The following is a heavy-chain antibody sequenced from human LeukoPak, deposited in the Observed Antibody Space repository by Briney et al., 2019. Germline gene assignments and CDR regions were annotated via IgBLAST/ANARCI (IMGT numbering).Heavy chain of an antibody. V-gene: IGHV4-31*03. Sequence: SQTLSLTCTVSGGSISSGGYCWSWIRQHPGKGLEWIGYIYYSGSTYYNPSLKSRVTISVDTSKNQFSLKLSSVTAADTAVYYCARDSGVLWGQGTMVTVSS. CDR3: ARDSGVL. CDR1: GGSISSGGYC. J-gene: IGHJ3*01. CDR2: IYYSGST. D-gene: IGHD1-26*01.